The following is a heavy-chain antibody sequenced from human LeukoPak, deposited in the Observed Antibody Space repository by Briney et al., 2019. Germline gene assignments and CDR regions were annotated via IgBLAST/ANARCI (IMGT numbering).Heavy chain of an antibody. Sequence: GGSLRLSCAASGFTFSSNSMNWVRQAPGKGLEWVSSISSSSSYIYYADSVKGRFTISRDNAKNSLYLQMNSLRAEDTAVYYCARYHSSSWYYNYWGQGTLVTVSS. V-gene: IGHV3-21*01. CDR2: ISSSSSYI. D-gene: IGHD6-13*01. CDR3: ARYHSSSWYYNY. CDR1: GFTFSSNS. J-gene: IGHJ4*02.